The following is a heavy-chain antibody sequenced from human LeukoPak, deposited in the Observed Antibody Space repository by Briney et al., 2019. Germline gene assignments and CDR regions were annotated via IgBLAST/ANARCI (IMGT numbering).Heavy chain of an antibody. CDR3: ARLRGYCSGGSCYHYFDY. V-gene: IGHV4-39*01. J-gene: IGHJ4*02. Sequence: SETLSLTCTVSGGSISSSSYYCGWIRQPPGKGLEWIGSIYYSGSTYYNPSLKSRVPISVGTSKNKSSLKLSSVTAADTAVYYCARLRGYCSGGSCYHYFDYWGQGTLVTVSS. D-gene: IGHD2-15*01. CDR2: IYYSGST. CDR1: GGSISSSSYY.